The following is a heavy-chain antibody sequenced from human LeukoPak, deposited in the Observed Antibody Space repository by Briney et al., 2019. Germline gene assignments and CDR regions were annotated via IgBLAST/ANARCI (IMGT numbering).Heavy chain of an antibody. V-gene: IGHV4-59*01. J-gene: IGHJ2*01. CDR1: GGSISSYY. CDR2: IYYSGST. D-gene: IGHD6-13*01. Sequence: SETLSLTCTVSGGSISSYYWSWIRQPPGKGLEWIGYIYYSGSTNYNPSLKSRVTISVDTSKNQFSLKLSSVTAADTAVYYCARDSSSWYGSGYFDLWGRGTLVTVSS. CDR3: ARDSSSWYGSGYFDL.